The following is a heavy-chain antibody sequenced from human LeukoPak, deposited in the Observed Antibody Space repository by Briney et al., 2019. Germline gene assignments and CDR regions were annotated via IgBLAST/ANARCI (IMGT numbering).Heavy chain of an antibody. V-gene: IGHV4-59*01. J-gene: IGHJ4*02. CDR2: IYYSGST. CDR1: GGSISTYY. Sequence: SETLSLTCTVSGGSISTYYWSWIRQPPGKGLEWIGYIYYSGSTNYNPSLKSRVTISVDTSNNQFSLRLSSVTAADTAVYYCARGSRYYYGSGSYQYYFDYWGQGTLVTVSS. D-gene: IGHD3-10*01. CDR3: ARGSRYYYGSGSYQYYFDY.